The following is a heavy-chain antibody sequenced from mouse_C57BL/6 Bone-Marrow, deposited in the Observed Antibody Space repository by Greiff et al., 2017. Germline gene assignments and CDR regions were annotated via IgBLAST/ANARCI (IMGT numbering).Heavy chain of an antibody. Sequence: QVQLQQPGAELVKPGASVKLSCKASGYTFTSYWMHWVKQRPGQGLEWIGMIHPNSGSTNYNEKFKSKATLNVDKSSSTAYMQLSSLTSEDSAVYYCASPYYYCSSFDVWGTGTTVTVSS. CDR1: GYTFTSYW. V-gene: IGHV1-64*01. D-gene: IGHD1-1*01. J-gene: IGHJ1*03. CDR3: ASPYYYCSSFDV. CDR2: IHPNSGST.